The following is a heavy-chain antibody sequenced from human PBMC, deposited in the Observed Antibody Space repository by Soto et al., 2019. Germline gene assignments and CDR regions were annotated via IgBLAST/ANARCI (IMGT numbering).Heavy chain of an antibody. J-gene: IGHJ5*02. CDR1: GGNFSGFA. V-gene: IGHV1-69*01. D-gene: IGHD3-10*02. Sequence: QVQLVQSGAEVKKPGSSVKVSCKASGGNFSGFAISWVRQAPGQGLEWMGGIIPMFGTANYAQKFQGRVTITADESTSTVYMELSSLGSEDTAVYYCAIKKDFTLSPPASWGQGTLVTVSS. CDR2: IIPMFGTA. CDR3: AIKKDFTLSPPAS.